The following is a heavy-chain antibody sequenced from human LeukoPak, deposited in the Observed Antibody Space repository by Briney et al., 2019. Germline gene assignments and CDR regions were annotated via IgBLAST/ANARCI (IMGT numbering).Heavy chain of an antibody. Sequence: GRSLRLSCAASGFTFSSYGMHWVRQAPGKGLEWVAVIWYDGSNKYYADSVKGRFTISRDNSKNTLYLQMNSLGADDTAVYYCAKDRPIDSGWLLMFDNWGQGTLVTVSS. J-gene: IGHJ4*02. D-gene: IGHD6-19*01. V-gene: IGHV3-33*06. CDR2: IWYDGSNK. CDR3: AKDRPIDSGWLLMFDN. CDR1: GFTFSSYG.